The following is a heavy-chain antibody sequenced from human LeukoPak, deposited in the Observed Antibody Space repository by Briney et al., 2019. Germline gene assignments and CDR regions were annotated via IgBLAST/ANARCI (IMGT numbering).Heavy chain of an antibody. CDR3: ARDRAISPYYFDY. J-gene: IGHJ4*02. CDR2: ISGSGGST. D-gene: IGHD3-3*01. V-gene: IGHV3-23*01. Sequence: PGGSLRLSCAASGFTFSSYAMSWVRQAPGKGLEWVSAISGSGGSTYYADSVKGRFTISRDNSKNTLYLQMNSLRAEDTAVYYCARDRAISPYYFDYWGQGTLVTVSS. CDR1: GFTFSSYA.